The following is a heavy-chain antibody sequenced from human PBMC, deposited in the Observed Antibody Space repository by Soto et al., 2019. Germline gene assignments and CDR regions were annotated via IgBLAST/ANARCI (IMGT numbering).Heavy chain of an antibody. V-gene: IGHV1-18*01. Sequence: ASVKVSCKASGYTFTSYGISWVRQAPGQGLEWMGWISAYNGNTNYAQKLQGRVTMTTDTSTSTAYMELRSLRSDDTAVYDCARTRWPTDAFDSWGQGTMVTVSS. CDR1: GYTFTSYG. CDR3: ARTRWPTDAFDS. J-gene: IGHJ3*02. D-gene: IGHD2-15*01. CDR2: ISAYNGNT.